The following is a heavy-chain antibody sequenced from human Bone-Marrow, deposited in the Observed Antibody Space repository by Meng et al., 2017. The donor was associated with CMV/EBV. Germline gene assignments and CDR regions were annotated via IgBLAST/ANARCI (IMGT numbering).Heavy chain of an antibody. CDR1: GYTFTGYY. CDR3: ARLFHTTLGTNYYYGMDV. CDR2: INPNSGGT. V-gene: IGHV1-2*02. D-gene: IGHD3-3*01. Sequence: ASVKVSCKASGYTFTGYYMHWVRQAPGQGLEWMGWINPNSGGTNHAQKFQGRVTMTRDTSISTAYMELRRLRSDDTAVFFCARLFHTTLGTNYYYGMDVWGPGTTVTVYS. J-gene: IGHJ6*02.